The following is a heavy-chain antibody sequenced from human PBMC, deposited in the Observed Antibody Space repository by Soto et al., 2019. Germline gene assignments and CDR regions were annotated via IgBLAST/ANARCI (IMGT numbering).Heavy chain of an antibody. CDR1: GFTFDDYA. CDR2: ISWNSGSI. J-gene: IGHJ4*02. D-gene: IGHD3-3*01. Sequence: DVQLVESGGGLVQPGRSLRLSCAASGFTFDDYAMHWVRQAPGKGLEWVSGISWNSGSIGYADSVKGRFTISRDNAKNSLYLQMNSLRAEDTALYYCAKSRRFLEWLPFDYWGQGTLVTVSS. CDR3: AKSRRFLEWLPFDY. V-gene: IGHV3-9*01.